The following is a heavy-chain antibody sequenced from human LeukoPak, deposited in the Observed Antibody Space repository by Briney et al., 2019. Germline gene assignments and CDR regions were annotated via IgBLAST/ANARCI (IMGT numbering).Heavy chain of an antibody. CDR1: GFTFDDYA. CDR2: ISWNSGSI. D-gene: IGHD2-2*01. V-gene: IGHV3-9*01. Sequence: GRSLRLSCAASGFTFDDYAMHWVRQAPGKGLEWVSGISWNSGSIGYADSVEGRFTISRDNAKNSLYLQMNSLRAEDTALYYCAKVFCSSTSCWDSGFDPWGQGTLVTVSS. J-gene: IGHJ5*02. CDR3: AKVFCSSTSCWDSGFDP.